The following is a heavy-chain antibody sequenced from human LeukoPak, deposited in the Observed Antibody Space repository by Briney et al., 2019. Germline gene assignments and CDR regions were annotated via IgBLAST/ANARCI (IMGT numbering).Heavy chain of an antibody. Sequence: ASVKVSCTASGYTFTRYAMNWLRQAPGQGLEWMGWINPNTGNPTYAQAFTGRFVFSLDTSVSTAYLQISSLNTEDTAVYYCAIDQPVAGASNFDSWGQGTLVTVSS. CDR2: INPNTGNP. CDR1: GYTFTRYA. J-gene: IGHJ4*02. V-gene: IGHV7-4-1*02. D-gene: IGHD6-19*01. CDR3: AIDQPVAGASNFDS.